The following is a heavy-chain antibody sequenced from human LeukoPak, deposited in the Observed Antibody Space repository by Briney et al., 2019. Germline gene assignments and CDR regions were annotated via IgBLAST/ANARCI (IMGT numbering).Heavy chain of an antibody. J-gene: IGHJ5*02. CDR3: AKEAWFGELALDR. Sequence: GGSLRLSCAASGFPFSNYAMSWVRLAPGGGLEWVSVLNARATSPHYADSVKGRFTISRDNPKNTLYLQMDRLRAEDTAVYYCAKEAWFGELALDRWGQGTLVTVSS. CDR2: LNARATSP. D-gene: IGHD3-10*01. V-gene: IGHV3-23*01. CDR1: GFPFSNYA.